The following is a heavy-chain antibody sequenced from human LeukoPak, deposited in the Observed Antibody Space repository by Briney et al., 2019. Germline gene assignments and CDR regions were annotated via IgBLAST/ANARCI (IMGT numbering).Heavy chain of an antibody. CDR2: ISGSGGST. CDR3: AKDASRGSYFWDY. J-gene: IGHJ4*02. CDR1: GSTFSSYA. D-gene: IGHD1-26*01. V-gene: IGHV3-23*01. Sequence: PGGSLRLSCAAYGSTFSSYAMSWVRQAPGKGLEWVSAISGSGGSTYYADSVKGRFTIDRDNSKNTLYLQMNSLRAEDTAVYYCAKDASRGSYFWDYWGQGTLVTVSS.